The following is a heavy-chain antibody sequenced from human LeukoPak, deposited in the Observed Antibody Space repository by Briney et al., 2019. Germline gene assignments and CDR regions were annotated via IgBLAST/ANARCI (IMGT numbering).Heavy chain of an antibody. Sequence: QRGRSLRLSCAASGITFRSYGMHWVRQAPGKGLEWVAVISYDGSHKYYADSVKGRFSISRDNSKNTLYLQMNSLRADDTAVYYCAKGARGDTVTSIVGLNWFDPWGQGTLVTVSS. V-gene: IGHV3-30*18. CDR2: ISYDGSHK. D-gene: IGHD4-17*01. J-gene: IGHJ5*02. CDR1: GITFRSYG. CDR3: AKGARGDTVTSIVGLNWFDP.